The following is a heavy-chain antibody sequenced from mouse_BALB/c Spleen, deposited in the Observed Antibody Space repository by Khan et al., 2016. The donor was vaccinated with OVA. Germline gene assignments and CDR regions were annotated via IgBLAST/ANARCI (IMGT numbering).Heavy chain of an antibody. V-gene: IGHV5-6-5*01. CDR3: TRLVDY. CDR1: GFTFSSYA. J-gene: IGHJ4*01. Sequence: EVELVESGGGLVKPGGSLKLSCAASGFTFSSYAVSWIRQTPEKRLEWVASINSGGSTYYPDSVKGRITISRDDARNSLYLQMSSLRSVDTAMYYCTRLVDYWGQGTSVTVSS. CDR2: INSGGST.